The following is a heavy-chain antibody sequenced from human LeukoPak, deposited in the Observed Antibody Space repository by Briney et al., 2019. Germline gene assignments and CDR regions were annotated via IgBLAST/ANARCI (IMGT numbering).Heavy chain of an antibody. CDR1: GGSISSYY. D-gene: IGHD3-3*01. CDR3: ARGHYDFWSGYDYSYYYMDV. V-gene: IGHV4-59*01. J-gene: IGHJ6*03. Sequence: SETLSLTCTLSGGSISSYYWSWIRQPPGKGLEWIGYIYYSGSTNYNPSLKSRVTISVDTSKNHFSLKLTSVTAADTAVYYCARGHYDFWSGYDYSYYYMDVWGKGTTVTVSS. CDR2: IYYSGST.